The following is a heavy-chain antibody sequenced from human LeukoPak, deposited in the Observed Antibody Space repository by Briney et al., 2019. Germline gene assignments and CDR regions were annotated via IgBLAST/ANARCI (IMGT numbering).Heavy chain of an antibody. CDR3: ARDQYDFWSGYPTDY. D-gene: IGHD3-3*01. Sequence: ASVKVSCKASGYTFTSYGISWVRQAPGQGLVWMGWISAYNGNTNYAQKLQGRVTMTTDTSTSTAYMELRSLRSDDTAVYYCARDQYDFWSGYPTDYWGQGTLVTVSS. CDR2: ISAYNGNT. J-gene: IGHJ4*02. V-gene: IGHV1-18*01. CDR1: GYTFTSYG.